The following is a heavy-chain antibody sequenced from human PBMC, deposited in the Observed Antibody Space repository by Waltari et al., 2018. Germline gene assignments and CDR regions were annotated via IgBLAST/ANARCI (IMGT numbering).Heavy chain of an antibody. CDR1: GLIFRSFA. V-gene: IGHV3-23*01. CDR2: SSGSGSST. J-gene: IGHJ5*01. CDR3: AKDSHGYYRPFDF. Sequence: DVQLLESGGGLVQPGGSLRLSCAASGLIFRSFAVSWVRQAPGKGLGGVSTSSGSGSSTYYADSVKGRFTSSRDNSKNTLYLQMNSLRAEDTAVYYCAKDSHGYYRPFDFWGQGTLVTVSS. D-gene: IGHD3-3*01.